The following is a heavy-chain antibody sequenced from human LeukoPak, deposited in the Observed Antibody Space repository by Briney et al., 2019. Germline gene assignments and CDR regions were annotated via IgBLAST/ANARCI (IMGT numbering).Heavy chain of an antibody. CDR1: GFXFSSYR. CDR2: ISRGSTTI. J-gene: IGHJ4*02. CDR3: ARDRGSTTDYSFDY. D-gene: IGHD4-17*01. Sequence: VGSLRLSCAASGFXFSSYRINWVREGPGRGLEWVSYISRGSTTIYYAASVKGRFTISRDNAKNSLYLQMNSLRDEDPAVYYCARDRGSTTDYSFDYWGQGTLVTVSS. V-gene: IGHV3-48*02.